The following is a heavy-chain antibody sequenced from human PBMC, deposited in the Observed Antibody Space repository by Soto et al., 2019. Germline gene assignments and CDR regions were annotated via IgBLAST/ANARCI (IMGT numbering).Heavy chain of an antibody. CDR1: GFTFSDSA. D-gene: IGHD1-7*01. J-gene: IGHJ4*02. CDR2: IRSKTNNYAT. Sequence: EVQLVESGGGLVQPGGSLKLSCAASGFTFSDSAMHWVRQASGKGLEWVGRIRSKTNNYATAYAASVKGRFTISRDESKNTAYLQMNSLKTEDTGVYYCTRNWDYGLDSWGQGTLVTVSS. V-gene: IGHV3-73*01. CDR3: TRNWDYGLDS.